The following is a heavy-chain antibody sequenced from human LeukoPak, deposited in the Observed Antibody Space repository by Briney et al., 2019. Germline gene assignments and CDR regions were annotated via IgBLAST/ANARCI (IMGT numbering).Heavy chain of an antibody. V-gene: IGHV1-2*02. D-gene: IGHD6-19*01. CDR2: INPNSGGT. J-gene: IGHJ4*02. Sequence: GASVKVSCKASGYTFTGYYMHWVRQAPGQGLEWMGWINPNSGGTNYAQKLQGRVTMTTDTSTSTAYMELRSLRSDDTAVYYCARAVSSNSGWYGVRGYYFDYWGQGTLVTVSS. CDR3: ARAVSSNSGWYGVRGYYFDY. CDR1: GYTFTGYY.